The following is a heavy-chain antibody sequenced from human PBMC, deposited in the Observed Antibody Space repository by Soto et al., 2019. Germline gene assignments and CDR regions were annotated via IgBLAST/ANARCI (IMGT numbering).Heavy chain of an antibody. V-gene: IGHV1-69*01. J-gene: IGHJ6*02. CDR3: ARGGDILTGYRLSVYYYGMDV. CDR1: GGTFSSYA. Sequence: QVQLVQSGAEVKKPGSSVKVSCKASGGTFSSYAISWLRQAPGQGLEWMGGIIPIFGTANYAQKFQGRVTITGDESTRTAYMEPSSLRSEETAVYYCARGGDILTGYRLSVYYYGMDVWGQGTTVTVSS. CDR2: IIPIFGTA. D-gene: IGHD3-9*01.